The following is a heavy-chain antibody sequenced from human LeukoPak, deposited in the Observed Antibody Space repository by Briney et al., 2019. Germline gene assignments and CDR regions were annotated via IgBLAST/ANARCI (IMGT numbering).Heavy chain of an antibody. CDR1: GVTLSSYG. D-gene: IGHD4-17*01. V-gene: IGHV1-69*10. CDR3: ARMSDYGDYLYYYGMDV. CDR2: IIPMLGLA. J-gene: IGHJ6*02. Sequence: SVKVSCKASGVTLSSYGISWLVQAPGLGLECMGRIIPMLGLANYAQKLQDRVTITADKATGTVYMELRSLTSEDTAVYYCARMSDYGDYLYYYGMDVWGQGTTVTVSS.